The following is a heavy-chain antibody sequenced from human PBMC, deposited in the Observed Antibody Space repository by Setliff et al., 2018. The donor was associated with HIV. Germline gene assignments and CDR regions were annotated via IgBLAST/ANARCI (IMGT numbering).Heavy chain of an antibody. V-gene: IGHV3-21*04. CDR3: AKDHATSSWFTALLDY. CDR1: GFTFTDYT. J-gene: IGHJ4*02. CDR2: ITSGSTYV. D-gene: IGHD6-13*01. Sequence: AGGSLRLFCAASGFTFTDYTMNWVRQAPGKGLEWVSSITSGSTYVNYADSVKGRFSISRDNSKNTLYLQMNSLRAEDTAVYYCAKDHATSSWFTALLDYWGQGALVTVSS.